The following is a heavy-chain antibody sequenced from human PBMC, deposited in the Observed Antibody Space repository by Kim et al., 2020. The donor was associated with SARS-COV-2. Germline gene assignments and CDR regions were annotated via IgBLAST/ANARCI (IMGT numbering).Heavy chain of an antibody. Sequence: ASVKVSCKASGYTFTNYDVSWVRQAAGQGLEWMGWMNASSGNTGIAHRFQGRLTMTRNIYMHTAYMELSSLRSDDTPVYYFARGISPSPSSVVHSYYFYY. V-gene: IGHV1-8*01. D-gene: IGHD3-16*02. CDR3: ARGISPSPSSVVHSYYFYY. CDR2: MNASSGNT. J-gene: IGHJ4*01. CDR1: GYTFTNYD.